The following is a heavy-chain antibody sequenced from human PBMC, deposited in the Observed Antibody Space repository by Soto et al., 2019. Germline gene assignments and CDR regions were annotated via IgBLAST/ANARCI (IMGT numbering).Heavy chain of an antibody. J-gene: IGHJ4*02. CDR2: ISSSGSTI. Sequence: SGGSLRLSCAASGFTFSDYYMSWIRQAPGKGLEWVSYISSSGSTIYYADSVEGRFTISRDNAKNSLYLQMNSLRAEDTAVYYCARAQWELLDGWYFDYWGQGTLVTVSS. CDR3: ARAQWELLDGWYFDY. D-gene: IGHD1-26*01. CDR1: GFTFSDYY. V-gene: IGHV3-11*01.